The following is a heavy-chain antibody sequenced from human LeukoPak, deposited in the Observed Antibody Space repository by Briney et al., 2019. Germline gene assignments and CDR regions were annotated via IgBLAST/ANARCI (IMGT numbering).Heavy chain of an antibody. Sequence: SETLSLTCTVSGGSLRSYYWSWIRQPPGKGLEWIGYISDNGSTEHNPSLKSRVTISTDTSKNHFSLRLSSVTAADTAVYFCAGYNYNFLTGFYGMTPFAPALDYWGQGIRVSVSS. CDR3: AGYNYNFLTGFYGMTPFAPALDY. CDR1: GGSLRSYY. CDR2: ISDNGST. J-gene: IGHJ4*02. D-gene: IGHD3-9*01. V-gene: IGHV4-59*01.